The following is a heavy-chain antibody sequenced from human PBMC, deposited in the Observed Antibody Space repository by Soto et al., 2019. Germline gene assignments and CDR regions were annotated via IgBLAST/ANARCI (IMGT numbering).Heavy chain of an antibody. CDR1: GYTFGIYS. Sequence: QVQLVQSGPEVKKPGASVKVSCKASGYTFGIYSITWVRQAPGEGLEWLGGINTYSGKTYYAQKVQGRVTLTTDTSTVTAYMDIRSLRSDDTAVYYCARRYGDPSSSTGFDYWGQGTLVSVSS. CDR2: INTYSGKT. V-gene: IGHV1-18*01. J-gene: IGHJ4*02. D-gene: IGHD2-21*02. CDR3: ARRYGDPSSSTGFDY.